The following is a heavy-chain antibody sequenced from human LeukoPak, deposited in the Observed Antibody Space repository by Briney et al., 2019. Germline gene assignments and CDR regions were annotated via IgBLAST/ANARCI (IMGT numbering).Heavy chain of an antibody. D-gene: IGHD1-26*01. CDR2: ICGSGGST. J-gene: IGHJ4*02. CDR3: AKDLEWELLPHFDY. V-gene: IGHV3-23*01. CDR1: GFTFSSYA. Sequence: GGSLRLSCAASGFTFSSYAMSWVRQAPGKGLEWVSAICGSGGSTYYADSVKGRFTISRDNSKNTLYLQMNSLRAEDTAVYYCAKDLEWELLPHFDYWGQGTLVTVSS.